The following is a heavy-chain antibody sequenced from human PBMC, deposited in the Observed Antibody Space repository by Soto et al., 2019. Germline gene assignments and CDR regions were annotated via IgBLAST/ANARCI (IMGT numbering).Heavy chain of an antibody. V-gene: IGHV4-61*01. J-gene: IGHJ4*02. CDR2: IYYSGTT. D-gene: IGHD5-12*01. CDR1: GGSVSSGSYY. Sequence: QVQLQESGPGLVKPSETLSLTCTVSGGSVSSGSYYWSWIRQPPGKGLEWIGYIYYSGTTNYNPSLKSRVTISLDTSKNQFSLKLSPLTAADTAVYYCASEYSGYNSGYFDYWGQGTLVTVSS. CDR3: ASEYSGYNSGYFDY.